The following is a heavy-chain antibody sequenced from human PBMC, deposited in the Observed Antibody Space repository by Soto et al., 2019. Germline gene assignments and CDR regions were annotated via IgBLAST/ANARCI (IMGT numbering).Heavy chain of an antibody. CDR1: GYTFTSYG. CDR2: ISAYNGNT. V-gene: IGHV1-18*01. CDR3: ARGVSLCSSNSCFYYYYYMDV. J-gene: IGHJ6*03. D-gene: IGHD2-2*01. Sequence: ASVKVSCKASGYTFTSYGISWVRQAPGQGLEWMGWISAYNGNTNYAQKLQGRVTMTTDTSTSTAYMELRSLRSDDTAVYYCARGVSLCSSNSCFYYYYYMDVWSRGTTVTVSS.